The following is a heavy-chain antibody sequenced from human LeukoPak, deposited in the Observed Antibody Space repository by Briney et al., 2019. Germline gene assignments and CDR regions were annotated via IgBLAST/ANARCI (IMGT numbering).Heavy chain of an antibody. J-gene: IGHJ6*02. Sequence: SETLSLTCTVSGGSISSYYWSWIRQPAGKGLEWIGRIYTRGSTNYNPSLKSRVTMSVDTSKNQFSLKLSSVTAADTAVYYCAREPRSGWSYYYGMDVWGQGTTVTVSS. CDR3: AREPRSGWSYYYGMDV. V-gene: IGHV4-4*07. CDR2: IYTRGST. CDR1: GGSISSYY. D-gene: IGHD6-19*01.